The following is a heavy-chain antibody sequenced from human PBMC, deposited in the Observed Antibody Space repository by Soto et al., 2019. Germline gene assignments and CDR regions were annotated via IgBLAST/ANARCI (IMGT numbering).Heavy chain of an antibody. Sequence: LSLTCTVSGGPISSSSYYWGWIRQAPGKGLEWLATIYYTGYTYHNPSLKSHVTISVDTSKNQFSLKLTSVTAADTALYYCARSAIATHWFFDLWGRGTLVTVSS. J-gene: IGHJ2*01. CDR3: ARSAIATHWFFDL. V-gene: IGHV4-39*01. D-gene: IGHD5-18*01. CDR1: GGPISSSSYY. CDR2: IYYTGYT.